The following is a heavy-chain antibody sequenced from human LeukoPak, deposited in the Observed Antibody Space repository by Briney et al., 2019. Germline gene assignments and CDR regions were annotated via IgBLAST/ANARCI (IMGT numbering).Heavy chain of an antibody. CDR2: IYHSGST. J-gene: IGHJ3*02. CDR1: GYSISSGYY. D-gene: IGHD2-15*01. CDR3: ARLNCSGGSCYSVGTFDI. V-gene: IGHV4-38-2*01. Sequence: PSETLSLTRAVSGYSISSGYYWGWIRRPPGKGLEGLGNIYHSGSTYYNPSLKSRVTRSVDTSKNQFSLKLSSVTAADTAVYYCARLNCSGGSCYSVGTFDIWGQGTMVTVSS.